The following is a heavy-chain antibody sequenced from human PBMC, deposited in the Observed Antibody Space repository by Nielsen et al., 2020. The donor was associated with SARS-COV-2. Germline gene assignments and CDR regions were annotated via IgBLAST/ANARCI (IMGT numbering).Heavy chain of an antibody. V-gene: IGHV3-30*04. CDR3: ARGPTDYYDSTGYFDY. J-gene: IGHJ4*02. D-gene: IGHD3-22*01. CDR1: GFTFSSYA. Sequence: GESLKISCAASGFTFSSYAMHWVRQAPGKGLEWVAVISYDGSNKYYADSVKGRFTISRDNSKNTLYLQMNSLRAEDTAVYYCARGPTDYYDSTGYFDYWGQGTLVTVSS. CDR2: ISYDGSNK.